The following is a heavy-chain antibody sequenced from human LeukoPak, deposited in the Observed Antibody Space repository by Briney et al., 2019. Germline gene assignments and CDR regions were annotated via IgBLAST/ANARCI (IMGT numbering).Heavy chain of an antibody. Sequence: PSETLSLTCTVSGGSISSYYWSWIRQPPGKGLEWIGYIYYSGSTNYNPSLKSRVTISVGTSKNRFSLKLSSVTAADTAVYYCARVAKLSGWYSVGGDVWGQGTTVTVSS. CDR2: IYYSGST. V-gene: IGHV4-59*01. J-gene: IGHJ6*02. D-gene: IGHD6-19*01. CDR1: GGSISSYY. CDR3: ARVAKLSGWYSVGGDV.